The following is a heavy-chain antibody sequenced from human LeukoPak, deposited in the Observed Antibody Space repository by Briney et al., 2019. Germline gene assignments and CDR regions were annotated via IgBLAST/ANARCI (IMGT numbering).Heavy chain of an antibody. CDR2: IYYSGNT. Sequence: SETLSLTCTVSGDSITSGSYYWGWIRQPPGRGLEWIGSIYYSGNTYYNPSLKSRVTISVDTSNNEFSLRLTSVTAADTAVYYCARGLVSTAMDRDGVYYYYYMDVWGKGTTVTVSS. J-gene: IGHJ6*03. CDR1: GDSITSGSYY. V-gene: IGHV4-39*07. D-gene: IGHD2-8*01. CDR3: ARGLVSTAMDRDGVYYYYYMDV.